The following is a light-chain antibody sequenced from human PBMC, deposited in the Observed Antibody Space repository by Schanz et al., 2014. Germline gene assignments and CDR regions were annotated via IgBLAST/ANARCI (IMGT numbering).Light chain of an antibody. V-gene: IGKV1-39*01. CDR1: QSISSW. CDR3: QQSYSTPPGYT. Sequence: DIQMTQSPSTLSASVGDRVTITCRASQSISSWLAWYQQKPGKAPKLLIYAASSLQSGVPSRFSGSGSGTDFTLTISSLQPEDFATYYCQQSYSTPPGYTFGQGTKLQIK. CDR2: AAS. J-gene: IGKJ2*01.